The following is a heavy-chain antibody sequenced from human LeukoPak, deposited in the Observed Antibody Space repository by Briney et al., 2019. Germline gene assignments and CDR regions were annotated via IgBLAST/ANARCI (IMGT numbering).Heavy chain of an antibody. CDR1: EFSVGSNY. CDR2: IYSGGST. D-gene: IGHD1-1*01. CDR3: AKSRVQGFDP. V-gene: IGHV3-66*01. J-gene: IGHJ5*02. Sequence: GGSLRLSCAASEFSVGSNYMTWVRQAPGRGLEWVSLIYSGGSTYYADSVKGRFTISRDNSKSTLYLQMNSLRAEDTAVYYCAKSRVQGFDPWGQGTLVTVSS.